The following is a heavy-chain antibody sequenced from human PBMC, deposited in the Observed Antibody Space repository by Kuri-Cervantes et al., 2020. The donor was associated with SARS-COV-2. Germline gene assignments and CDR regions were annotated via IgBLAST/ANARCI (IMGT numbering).Heavy chain of an antibody. CDR2: INWNGGST. CDR1: GFTFDDYG. J-gene: IGHJ6*03. V-gene: IGHV3-20*01. CDR3: ATNDYGDSYMDV. D-gene: IGHD4-17*01. Sequence: SLKLPCAASGFTFDDYGMSWVRQAPGKGLEWVSGINWNGGSTGYADSVKGRFTISRDHAKNSLYLQMNSLRAEDTALYHCATNDYGDSYMDVWGKGTTVTVSS.